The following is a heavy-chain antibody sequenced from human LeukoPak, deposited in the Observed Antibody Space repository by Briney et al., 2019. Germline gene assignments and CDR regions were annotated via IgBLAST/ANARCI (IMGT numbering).Heavy chain of an antibody. CDR1: GYTFTSYG. CDR2: ISAYNGNT. V-gene: IGHV1-18*01. Sequence: ASVKVSCKASGYTFTSYGISWVRQAPGQGLEWMGWISAYNGNTNYAQKLQGRVTMTTDTSTSTAYMELRSLRSDDTAVYYCARDSRIVVVPAARGAFDIWGQGTMVTVSS. J-gene: IGHJ3*02. D-gene: IGHD2-2*01. CDR3: ARDSRIVVVPAARGAFDI.